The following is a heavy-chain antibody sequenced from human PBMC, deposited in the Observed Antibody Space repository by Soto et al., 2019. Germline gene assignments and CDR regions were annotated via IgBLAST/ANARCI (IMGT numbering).Heavy chain of an antibody. CDR3: ARPLWRDDYNWGYFDL. V-gene: IGHV3-30-3*01. Sequence: QVQLVESGGGVVQPGRSLSLSCAASGFTFSSYAMHWVRQAPGKGLEWVAVISYDGSNKYYADYVKGRFTISRDNSKNTLYLQMNSLRAEDTAVYYCARPLWRDDYNWGYFDLWGRGTLVTVSS. CDR1: GFTFSSYA. CDR2: ISYDGSNK. D-gene: IGHD4-4*01. J-gene: IGHJ2*01.